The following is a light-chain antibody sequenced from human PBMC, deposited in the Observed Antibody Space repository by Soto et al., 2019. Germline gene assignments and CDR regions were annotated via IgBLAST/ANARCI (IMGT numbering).Light chain of an antibody. J-gene: IGLJ1*01. V-gene: IGLV2-14*01. CDR3: SSYTSDSSYV. CDR2: AVS. Sequence: QSVLTQPASVSGSPGQSITISCTGTGSDVGLYDYVSWYQQHPGKTPQLMIYAVSNRPSGVSNRFSASKSGNTASLFISGLQAEAEADYYCSSYTSDSSYVFGSGTKATVL. CDR1: GSDVGLYDY.